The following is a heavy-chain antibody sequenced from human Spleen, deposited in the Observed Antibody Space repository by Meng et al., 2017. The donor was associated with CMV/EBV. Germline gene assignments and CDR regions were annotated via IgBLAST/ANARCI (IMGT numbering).Heavy chain of an antibody. CDR3: AKDGGGTWGWYFDL. CDR2: VRYDGGNE. J-gene: IGHJ2*01. Sequence: SGFTFSSYGMHWVRQAPGKGLEWVAFVRYDGGNEQYTESVKGRFTISKDNSKNTVYLQMNTLRAEDMALYYCAKDGGGTWGWYFDLWGRGTLVTVSS. V-gene: IGHV3-30*02. CDR1: GFTFSSYG. D-gene: IGHD1-1*01.